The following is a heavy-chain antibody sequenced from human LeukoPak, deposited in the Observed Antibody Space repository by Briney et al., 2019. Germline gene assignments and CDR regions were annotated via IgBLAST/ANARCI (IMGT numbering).Heavy chain of an antibody. V-gene: IGHV4-39*07. Sequence: PSETLSVTCTVSGASISSTSHYWGWIRQPPGKGLEWIGSIYYSGSTYYNPSPTSRVTISVDTSQNQFSLKLSSVTAADTAVYHCAREGGDSSGYYHDYWGQGTLVTVSS. CDR2: IYYSGST. J-gene: IGHJ4*02. CDR3: AREGGDSSGYYHDY. CDR1: GASISSTSHY. D-gene: IGHD3-22*01.